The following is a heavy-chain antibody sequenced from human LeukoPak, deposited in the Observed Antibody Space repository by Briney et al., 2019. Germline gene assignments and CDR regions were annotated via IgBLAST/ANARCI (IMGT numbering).Heavy chain of an antibody. Sequence: GGSLRLSCAASGFTFSSYSMNWVRQAPGKGLEWVSYISSSSSTIYYADSVKGRFTISRDNAKNSLYLQMNSLRAEDTAVNYCARDGGSSSQAGNDYWGQGTLVTVSS. J-gene: IGHJ4*02. V-gene: IGHV3-48*04. CDR2: ISSSSSTI. CDR3: ARDGGSSSQAGNDY. CDR1: GFTFSSYS. D-gene: IGHD6-6*01.